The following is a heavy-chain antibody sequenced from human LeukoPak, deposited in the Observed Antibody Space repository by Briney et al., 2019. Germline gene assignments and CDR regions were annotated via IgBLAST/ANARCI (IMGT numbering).Heavy chain of an antibody. Sequence: GGSLRLSCAASGFTFSSYAMHWVRQAPGKGLEWVAVISYHGSNKYYADSVKGRFTISRDNSKNTLYLQMNSLRAEDTAVYYCAKRWSGYHSSEVWGQGTLVTVSS. CDR2: ISYHGSNK. CDR1: GFTFSSYA. J-gene: IGHJ4*02. V-gene: IGHV3-30*04. CDR3: AKRWSGYHSSEV. D-gene: IGHD3-3*01.